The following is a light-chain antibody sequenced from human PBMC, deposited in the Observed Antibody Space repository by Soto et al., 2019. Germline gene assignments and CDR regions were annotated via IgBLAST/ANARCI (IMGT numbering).Light chain of an antibody. Sequence: ETVLTQSPGTLSLSPGERATLSCRASQSVSSTYLAWYQQNPRQAPRLLIYGASTRATGIPDRFSGSGSGTDFTLTISRLEPEDFAVYYCQQFGRSPPSWTFGQGTKVEIK. CDR3: QQFGRSPPSWT. CDR1: QSVSSTY. V-gene: IGKV3-20*01. CDR2: GAS. J-gene: IGKJ1*01.